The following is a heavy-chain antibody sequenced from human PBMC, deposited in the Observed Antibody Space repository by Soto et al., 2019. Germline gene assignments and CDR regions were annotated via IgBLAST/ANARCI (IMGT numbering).Heavy chain of an antibody. D-gene: IGHD1-26*01. CDR2: IYPGDSDT. CDR3: ASATSGQVDPHDAFDI. Sequence: PGESLKISCKGSGYSFTSYWIGWVRQMPGKGLEWMGIIYPGDSDTRYSPSFQGQVTISADKSISTAYLQWSSLKASDTAMYYCASATSGQVDPHDAFDIWGQGTMVTVSS. J-gene: IGHJ3*02. CDR1: GYSFTSYW. V-gene: IGHV5-51*01.